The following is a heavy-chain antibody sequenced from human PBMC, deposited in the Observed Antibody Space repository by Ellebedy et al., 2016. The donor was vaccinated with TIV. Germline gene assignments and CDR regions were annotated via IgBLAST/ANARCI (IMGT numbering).Heavy chain of an antibody. CDR1: GFTFSSYA. V-gene: IGHV3-23*01. Sequence: GESLKISCAASGFTFSSYAMSWVRPAPGKGLEWVSAITGSGSRTDYADSVKGRFTFSRDNSKNTLYLHLNSLRAEDTAVYHCAKGTQWLGRSCFDYWGQGTLVTVSS. J-gene: IGHJ4*02. D-gene: IGHD6-19*01. CDR3: AKGTQWLGRSCFDY. CDR2: ITGSGSRT.